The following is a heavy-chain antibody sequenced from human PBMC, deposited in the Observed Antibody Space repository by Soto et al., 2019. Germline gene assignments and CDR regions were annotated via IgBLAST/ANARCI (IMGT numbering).Heavy chain of an antibody. D-gene: IGHD1-1*01. CDR1: GGSISSSSYY. J-gene: IGHJ4*02. CDR2: IYYSGST. CDR3: ASPGTTGPTEARVNLGY. Sequence: QLQLQESGPGLVKPSETLSLTCTVSGGSISSSSYYWGWIRQPPGKGLEWIGSIYYSGSTYYNPSLKSRVTISVDTSKNQFSLKLSSVTAADTAVYYCASPGTTGPTEARVNLGYWGQGTLVTVSS. V-gene: IGHV4-39*01.